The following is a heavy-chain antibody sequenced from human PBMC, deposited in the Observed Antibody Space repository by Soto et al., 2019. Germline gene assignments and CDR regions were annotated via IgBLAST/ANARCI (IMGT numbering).Heavy chain of an antibody. J-gene: IGHJ4*02. CDR2: IKSKTDGGTT. V-gene: IGHV3-15*01. D-gene: IGHD2-15*01. Sequence: EVQLVESGGGLVKPGGSLRLSCAASGFTFSNAWMSWVRQAPGKGLAWVGRIKSKTDGGTTDYAAPVKGRFTISRDDSKNTLYLQMNSLKTEDTAVYYCTTDLAGSGGSNFPALDYWGQGTLVTVSS. CDR1: GFTFSNAW. CDR3: TTDLAGSGGSNFPALDY.